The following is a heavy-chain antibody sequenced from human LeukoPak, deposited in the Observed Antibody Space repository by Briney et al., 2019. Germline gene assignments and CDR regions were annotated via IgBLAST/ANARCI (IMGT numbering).Heavy chain of an antibody. D-gene: IGHD5-18*01. CDR3: ARPGYGYVGNWFDP. J-gene: IGHJ5*02. CDR1: GGSFSGYY. Sequence: SETLSLACAVYGGSFSGYYWSWIRQPPWKGLEWIGEINHSGSTNYNPSLKNRVTISVDTSKNQFSLKLSSVTAADTAVYYCARPGYGYVGNWFDPWGQGTLVTVSS. V-gene: IGHV4-34*01. CDR2: INHSGST.